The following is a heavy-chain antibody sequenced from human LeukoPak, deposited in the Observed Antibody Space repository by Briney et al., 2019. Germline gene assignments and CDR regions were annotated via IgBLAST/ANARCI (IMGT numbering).Heavy chain of an antibody. V-gene: IGHV4-39*07. Sequence: SETLSLTCTVSGGSISSSSYYWGWIRQPPGKGLEWIGSIYYSGSTYYNPSLKSRVTISVDTSKNQFSLKLSSVTAADTAMHYCARGIRMVRAVIRRFRFDYWGQGTLVTVSS. D-gene: IGHD3-10*01. CDR2: IYYSGST. CDR1: GGSISSSSYY. CDR3: ARGIRMVRAVIRRFRFDY. J-gene: IGHJ4*02.